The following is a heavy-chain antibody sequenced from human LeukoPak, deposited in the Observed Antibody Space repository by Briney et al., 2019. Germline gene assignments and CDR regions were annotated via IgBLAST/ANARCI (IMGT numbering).Heavy chain of an antibody. Sequence: GGSLRLSCAASGFTVSSNYMNWVRQAPGKGLEWVSVIYSGGSTYYADSVKGRFTISRDNAKNSLYLQMNSLRAEDTAVYYCARDPSGFGEERAFDYWGQGTLVTVSS. CDR2: IYSGGST. CDR1: GFTVSSNY. D-gene: IGHD3-10*01. V-gene: IGHV3-53*01. CDR3: ARDPSGFGEERAFDY. J-gene: IGHJ4*02.